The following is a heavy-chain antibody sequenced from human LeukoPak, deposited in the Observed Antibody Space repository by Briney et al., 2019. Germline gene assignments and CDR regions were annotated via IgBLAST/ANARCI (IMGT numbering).Heavy chain of an antibody. Sequence: GSLRLSCAASGFTFSSNGMSWVRQPPGKGLEWIGEINHSGSTNYNPSLKSRVTISVDTSKNQFSLKLSSVTAADTAVYYCARGGVVVPAAASRKAQNFDYWGQGTLVTVSS. CDR1: GFTFSSNG. J-gene: IGHJ4*02. D-gene: IGHD2-2*01. CDR2: INHSGST. CDR3: ARGGVVVPAAASRKAQNFDY. V-gene: IGHV4-4*02.